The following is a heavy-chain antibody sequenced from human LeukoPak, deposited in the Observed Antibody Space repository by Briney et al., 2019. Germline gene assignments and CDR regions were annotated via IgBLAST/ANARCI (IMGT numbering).Heavy chain of an antibody. V-gene: IGHV3-23*01. CDR1: GFTFSSYA. CDR3: ARTYYYGSGSEYYFDY. CDR2: ISGSGGST. J-gene: IGHJ4*02. D-gene: IGHD3-10*01. Sequence: GGSLRLSCAASGFTFSSYAMSWVRQAPGKGLEWVSAISGSGGSTYYADSVKGRSTISRDNSKNTLYLQMNSLRAEDTAVYYCARTYYYGSGSEYYFDYWGQGTLVTVSS.